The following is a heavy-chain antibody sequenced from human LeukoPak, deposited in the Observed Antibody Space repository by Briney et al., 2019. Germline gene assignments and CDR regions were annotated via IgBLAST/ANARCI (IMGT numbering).Heavy chain of an antibody. CDR2: INHSGST. J-gene: IGHJ4*02. CDR1: GGSFSGYY. Sequence: SETLSLTCAVYGGSFSGYYWSWIRQPPGKGLEWIGEINHSGSTNYNPSLKSRVTISVDTSKNQFSLKLSSVTAADTAVYYCPSGELRFRPFDYWGQGTLVTVSS. CDR3: PSGELRFRPFDY. D-gene: IGHD3-3*01. V-gene: IGHV4-34*01.